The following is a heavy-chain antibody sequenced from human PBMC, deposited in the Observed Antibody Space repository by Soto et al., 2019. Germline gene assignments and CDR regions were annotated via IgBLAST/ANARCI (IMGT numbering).Heavy chain of an antibody. CDR1: GGSISSGGYY. Sequence: QVQLQESGPGLVKPSQTLSLTCTVSGGSISSGGYYWSWIRQHPGKGLEWIGYIYYTGSTYYNPPLRSRVTRSVDTSKNQFSLKLSSVTAADTAVYYCARRDAYSFDYWGQGTLVTISS. CDR3: ARRDAYSFDY. V-gene: IGHV4-31*03. J-gene: IGHJ4*02. CDR2: IYYTGST.